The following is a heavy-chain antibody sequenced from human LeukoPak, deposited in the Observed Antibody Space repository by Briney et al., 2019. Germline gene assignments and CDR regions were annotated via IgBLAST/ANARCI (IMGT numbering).Heavy chain of an antibody. V-gene: IGHV1-18*01. J-gene: IGHJ4*02. D-gene: IGHD2-2*01. Sequence: ASVKVSCKASSYTFTSYGISWVRQAPGQGLEWMGWISAYNGNTNYAQKFQGRVTMTTDTSTSTAYMELRSLRSDDTAVYYCARDQYCSSTSCYPYYFDYWGPGTLVTVSS. CDR2: ISAYNGNT. CDR1: SYTFTSYG. CDR3: ARDQYCSSTSCYPYYFDY.